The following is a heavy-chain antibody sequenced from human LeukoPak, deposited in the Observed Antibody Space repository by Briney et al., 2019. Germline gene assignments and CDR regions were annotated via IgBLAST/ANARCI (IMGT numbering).Heavy chain of an antibody. D-gene: IGHD6-19*01. CDR2: ISSSGTTI. V-gene: IGHV3-11*01. CDR1: GLIFNDSY. CDR3: ARETVAGTNFDY. J-gene: IGHJ4*02. Sequence: GVSLRLSCAASGLIFNDSYMTWIRQAPGKGLEWLSFISSSGTTIYYADSVKGRFTISRDNAKNSVYLQMNSLRAEDTAVYYCARETVAGTNFDYWGQGALVTVSS.